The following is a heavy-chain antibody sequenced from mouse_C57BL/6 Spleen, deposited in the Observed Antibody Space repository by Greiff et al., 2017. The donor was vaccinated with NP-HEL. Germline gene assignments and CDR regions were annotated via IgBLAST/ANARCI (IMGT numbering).Heavy chain of an antibody. V-gene: IGHV1-80*01. Sequence: ESGAELVKPGASVKISCKASGYAFSSYWMNWVKQRPGKGLEWIGQIYPGDGDTNYNGKFKGKATLTADKSSSTAYMQLSSLTSEDSAVYFCARPLTGTRAMDYWGQGTSVTVSS. D-gene: IGHD4-1*01. J-gene: IGHJ4*01. CDR1: GYAFSSYW. CDR3: ARPLTGTRAMDY. CDR2: IYPGDGDT.